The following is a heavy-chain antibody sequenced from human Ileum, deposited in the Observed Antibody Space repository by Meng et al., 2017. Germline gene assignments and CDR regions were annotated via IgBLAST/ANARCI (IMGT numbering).Heavy chain of an antibody. CDR1: GITFTTYT. V-gene: IGHV3-30*04. CDR2: VSFDGNNI. CDR3: ARESAAYRTFDY. J-gene: IGHJ4*02. D-gene: IGHD1-26*01. Sequence: GEPLRLSCAVSGITFTTYTMHWVRQAPGRGLEWLAFVSFDGNNIYYADSVKGRFTISRDNSKNTLYLQMNSLTVEDTALYHCARESAAYRTFDYWGQGTLVTVSS.